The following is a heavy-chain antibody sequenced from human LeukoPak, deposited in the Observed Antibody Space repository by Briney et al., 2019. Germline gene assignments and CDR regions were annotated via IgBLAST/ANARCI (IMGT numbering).Heavy chain of an antibody. V-gene: IGHV3-7*01. J-gene: IGHJ4*02. D-gene: IGHD3-10*01. CDR2: IKEDGSEK. CDR3: ARDVWTMVRGSRDY. CDR1: GFTFSSYW. Sequence: HAGGSLRLSCAASGFTFSSYWMSWVRQAPGKGLEWVANIKEDGSEKYYVDSVKGRFTISRDNAENSLYLQMNSLRAEDTAVYYCARDVWTMVRGSRDYWGQGTLVTVSS.